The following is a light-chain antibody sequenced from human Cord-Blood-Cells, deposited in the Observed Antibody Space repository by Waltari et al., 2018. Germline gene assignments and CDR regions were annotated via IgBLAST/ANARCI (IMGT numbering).Light chain of an antibody. J-gene: IGKJ4*01. Sequence: EIVMTQSPATLSVSPGERATLSCRASQSVSSNLAWYQQTPGQAPRLLIYGASTRATGIPARFSGSGSGTEFTLTISSLQSEDFAVYYCQQYNNWPFTFGGGTKVEIK. CDR3: QQYNNWPFT. CDR2: GAS. V-gene: IGKV3-15*01. CDR1: QSVSSN.